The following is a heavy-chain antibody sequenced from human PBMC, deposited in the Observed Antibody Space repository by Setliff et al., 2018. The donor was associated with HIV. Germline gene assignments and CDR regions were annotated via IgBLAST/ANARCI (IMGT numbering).Heavy chain of an antibody. CDR1: GYTFTSDY. CDR3: ARVVVRGVTFIAEYFQH. Sequence: ASVKVSCKASGYTFTSDYIHWVRQAPGQGLEWMGWISAYNGNTNYAQKRQGIVTMTTDTSTSTAYMELRSLRSDDTAVYYCARVVVRGVTFIAEYFQHWGQGTLVTVSS. V-gene: IGHV1-18*04. J-gene: IGHJ1*01. CDR2: ISAYNGNT. D-gene: IGHD3-10*01.